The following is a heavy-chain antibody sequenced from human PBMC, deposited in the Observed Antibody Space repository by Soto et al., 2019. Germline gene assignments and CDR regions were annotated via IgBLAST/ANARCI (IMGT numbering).Heavy chain of an antibody. Sequence: EVQLVESGGGLVQPGRSLRLSCAASGFTFDDYAMHWVRQAPGKGLEWVSGISWNSGSIGYADSVKGRFTISRDNAKNSLYLQLNSLRAEDMALYYCAKDIVNRKLHLGELSFKVVAFDIWGQGTMVTVAA. V-gene: IGHV3-9*03. CDR3: AKDIVNRKLHLGELSFKVVAFDI. CDR2: ISWNSGSI. J-gene: IGHJ3*02. D-gene: IGHD3-16*02. CDR1: GFTFDDYA.